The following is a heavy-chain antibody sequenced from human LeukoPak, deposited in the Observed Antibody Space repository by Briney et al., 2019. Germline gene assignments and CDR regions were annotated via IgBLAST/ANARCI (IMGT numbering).Heavy chain of an antibody. D-gene: IGHD6-13*01. Sequence: GESLKISCKGSGYSFSTYRISWVRQMPGKGLEWMGKIDPSDFYTDYSPSFQGHVTISADTSINTAFLEWSSLETSDTAIYYCASSIAAAGIGQNTFDIWGQGTVVAVSS. V-gene: IGHV5-10-1*01. CDR1: GYSFSTYR. CDR3: ASSIAAAGIGQNTFDI. CDR2: IDPSDFYT. J-gene: IGHJ3*02.